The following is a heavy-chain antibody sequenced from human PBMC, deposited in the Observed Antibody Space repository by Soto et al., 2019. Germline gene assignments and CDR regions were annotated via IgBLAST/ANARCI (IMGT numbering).Heavy chain of an antibody. CDR1: GGSISSGGYY. V-gene: IGHV4-31*03. J-gene: IGHJ6*02. Sequence: QVQLQESGPGLVKPSQTLSLTCTVSGGSISSGGYYWSWIRQHPGKGLEWIGYIYYSGSTYYNPSLKSRVTISVDTSKNQFSLKLSSVTAADTAVYYCARERITMVRGTLYYYGMDVWGQGTTVTVSS. D-gene: IGHD3-10*01. CDR2: IYYSGST. CDR3: ARERITMVRGTLYYYGMDV.